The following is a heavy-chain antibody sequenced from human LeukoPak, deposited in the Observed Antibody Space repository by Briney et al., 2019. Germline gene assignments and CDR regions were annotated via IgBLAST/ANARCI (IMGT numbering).Heavy chain of an antibody. CDR2: IYYSGST. Sequence: PSETLSLTCTVSGGSISSSSYYWGWIRQPPGKGLEWIGSIYYSGSTYYNPSLKSRVTISVDTSKNQFSLKVSSVTAADTAVYYCARHRSDLGVLEWSFYDYWGQGILVTVSS. J-gene: IGHJ4*02. CDR3: ARHRSDLGVLEWSFYDY. CDR1: GGSISSSSYY. V-gene: IGHV4-39*01. D-gene: IGHD3-3*01.